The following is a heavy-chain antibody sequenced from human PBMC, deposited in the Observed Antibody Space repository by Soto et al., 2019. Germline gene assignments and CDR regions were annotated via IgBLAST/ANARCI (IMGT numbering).Heavy chain of an antibody. J-gene: IGHJ5*02. CDR3: ASWLLLRDWFDP. Sequence: ASVKVSCKASGGTFSSYAISWVRQAPGQGLEWMGGIIPIFGTANYAQKFQGRVTITADESTSTAYMELSSLRSEDTAVYYCASWLLLRDWFDPWGQGTLVTVSS. V-gene: IGHV1-69*13. D-gene: IGHD2-15*01. CDR1: GGTFSSYA. CDR2: IIPIFGTA.